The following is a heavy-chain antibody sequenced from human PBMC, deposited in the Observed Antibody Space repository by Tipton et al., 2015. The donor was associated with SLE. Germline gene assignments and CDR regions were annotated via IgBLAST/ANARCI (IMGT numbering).Heavy chain of an antibody. D-gene: IGHD6-6*01. CDR2: IGTAGDT. Sequence: QLVQSGGGLVQPGGSLRLSCAASGFTFSSYDMHWVRQATGKGLEWVSAIGTAGDTYYPGSVKGRFTISRENAKNSLYLQVNSLRAGDTAVYYCARGPYSSSSPPDYWGQGTLVTVSS. J-gene: IGHJ4*02. CDR1: GFTFSSYD. V-gene: IGHV3-13*01. CDR3: ARGPYSSSSPPDY.